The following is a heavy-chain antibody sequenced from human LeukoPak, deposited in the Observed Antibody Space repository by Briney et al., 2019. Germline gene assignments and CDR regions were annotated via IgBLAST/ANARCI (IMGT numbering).Heavy chain of an antibody. CDR1: GFILSGYW. CDR3: ARDWVAGVPFDAFDI. D-gene: IGHD3-10*01. J-gene: IGHJ3*02. CDR2: IKEDGSET. Sequence: GGSLRLSCAASGFILSGYWKSWVRQAPGKGPEWVADIKEDGSETYYVDSVKGRFTISRDNAKNSLYLHMNSLTAEDTAMYYCARDWVAGVPFDAFDIWGQGTMVSVSS. V-gene: IGHV3-7*01.